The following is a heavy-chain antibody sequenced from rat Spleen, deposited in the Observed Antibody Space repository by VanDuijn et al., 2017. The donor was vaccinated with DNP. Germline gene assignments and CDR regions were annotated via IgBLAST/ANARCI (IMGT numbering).Heavy chain of an antibody. CDR1: GFTFSNYD. CDR2: ISYDGSST. D-gene: IGHD5-1*01. J-gene: IGHJ2*01. Sequence: EVQLVESGGGLVQPGRSMKLSCAASGFTFSNYDMAWVRQAPKKGLEWVATISYDGSSTNYRDSVKGRFTISRDNAKSTLYLQMDSLRSEDTATYYCARIGAVTGTFDYWGQGVMVTVSS. V-gene: IGHV5-7*01. CDR3: ARIGAVTGTFDY.